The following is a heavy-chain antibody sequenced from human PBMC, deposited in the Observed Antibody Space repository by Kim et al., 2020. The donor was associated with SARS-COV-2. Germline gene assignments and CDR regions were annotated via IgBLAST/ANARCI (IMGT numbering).Heavy chain of an antibody. J-gene: IGHJ6*03. D-gene: IGHD4-4*01. CDR2: IKSKTDGGTT. V-gene: IGHV3-15*01. CDR3: TTWDYSNYGYYYYYMDV. Sequence: GGSLRLSCAASGFTFSNAWMSWVRQAPGKGLEWVGRIKSKTDGGTTDYAAPVKGRFTISRDDSKNTLYLQMNSLKTEDTAVYYCTTWDYSNYGYYYYYMDVWGKGTTVTVSS. CDR1: GFTFSNAW.